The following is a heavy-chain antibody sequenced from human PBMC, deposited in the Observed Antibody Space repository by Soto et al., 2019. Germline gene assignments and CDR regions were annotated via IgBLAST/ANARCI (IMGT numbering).Heavy chain of an antibody. Sequence: EVQLVESGGDLVQPGGSLRLSCAVSGFTFSDHYVDWVRKAPGKGLEWVGRSRNKANSYTTEYAASVKGRFTISRDDSKNSLYLQMNSLITEDTAVYYCARVGLVGGNINLFDYWGQGTLVTVSS. CDR1: GFTFSDHY. D-gene: IGHD3-10*01. V-gene: IGHV3-72*01. CDR3: ARVGLVGGNINLFDY. J-gene: IGHJ4*02. CDR2: SRNKANSYTT.